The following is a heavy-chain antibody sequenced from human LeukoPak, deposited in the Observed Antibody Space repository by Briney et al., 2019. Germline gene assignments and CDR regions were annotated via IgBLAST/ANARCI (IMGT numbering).Heavy chain of an antibody. D-gene: IGHD6-13*01. V-gene: IGHV3-74*01. J-gene: IGHJ4*02. CDR3: ARDDGSRWFHFDC. CDR1: GFTFSSYE. CDR2: INRDGSSA. Sequence: GGSLRLSCAASGFTFSSYEMNWVRQAPGKGLVWVSHINRDGSSANYADSVRGRFTISRDNAQNTLYLQMNSLRAVDTAVYYCARDDGSRWFHFDCWGQGTLVTVAP.